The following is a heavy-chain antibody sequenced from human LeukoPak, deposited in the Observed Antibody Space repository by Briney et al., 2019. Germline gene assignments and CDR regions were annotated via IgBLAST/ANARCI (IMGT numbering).Heavy chain of an antibody. CDR3: ASDLNPVLRYFDWSGSPRVGWFDP. CDR1: GFTFSDYY. CDR2: ISSSGSTI. Sequence: PGGSLRLSCAASGFTFSDYYMSWIRQAPGKGLEWVSYISSSGSTIYYADSVKGRFTISRDNAKNSLYLQMNSLRAEDTAVYYCASDLNPVLRYFDWSGSPRVGWFDPWGQGTLVTVSS. V-gene: IGHV3-11*04. D-gene: IGHD3-9*01. J-gene: IGHJ5*02.